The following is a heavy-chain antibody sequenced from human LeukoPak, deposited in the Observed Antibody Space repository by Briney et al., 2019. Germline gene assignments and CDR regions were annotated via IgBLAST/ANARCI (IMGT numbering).Heavy chain of an antibody. CDR2: ISAYTGST. CDR3: ARDRCLDEGDDPLYMDV. Sequence: ASVKVSCKASGYTFTTCGISWVRQAPGQGLEGMGWISAYTGSTNYAQKLQGRVTMTTDTSTSTASMELRSLRSDDPAVYYCARDRCLDEGDDPLYMDVWGKGTTVTVS. J-gene: IGHJ6*03. V-gene: IGHV1-18*01. D-gene: IGHD1-1*01. CDR1: GYTFTTCG.